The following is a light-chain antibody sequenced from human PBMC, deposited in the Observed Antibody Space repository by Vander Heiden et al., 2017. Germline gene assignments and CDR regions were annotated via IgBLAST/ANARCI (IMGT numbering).Light chain of an antibody. CDR3: AAWDDSLNARV. CDR1: RPHIGSHT. V-gene: IGLV1-44*01. Sequence: QSVLTKPPSASGTPGQRVTISCSGSRPHIGSHTVNWYQQRPGTAPNLLIYSNNQRPSGVPDRFSGSKSGTSASLAISGLQSEDEADYYCAAWDDSLNARVFGGGTKLTVL. CDR2: SNN. J-gene: IGLJ3*02.